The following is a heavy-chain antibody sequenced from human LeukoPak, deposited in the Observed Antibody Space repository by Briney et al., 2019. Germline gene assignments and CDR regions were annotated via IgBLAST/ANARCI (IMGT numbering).Heavy chain of an antibody. J-gene: IGHJ6*02. Sequence: GGSLRLSCAASGFSFSSYWMSWVRQAPGKGLEWVANIKEDGSEKYHVDSVKGRFTISRDNAKNSLYLQMNSLRAEDTAVYYCAGKESAYYYYAMDVWGQGTTVTVSS. D-gene: IGHD5-24*01. CDR3: AGKESAYYYYAMDV. V-gene: IGHV3-7*01. CDR1: GFSFSSYW. CDR2: IKEDGSEK.